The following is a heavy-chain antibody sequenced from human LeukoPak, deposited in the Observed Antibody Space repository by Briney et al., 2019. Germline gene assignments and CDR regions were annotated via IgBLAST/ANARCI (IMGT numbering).Heavy chain of an antibody. V-gene: IGHV3-74*01. Sequence: GGSLRLSCAASGFTFSSYWMHWVRQAPGKGLVWVSRINSDGSSTSYADSVKGRFTISRDNSGNMVYLQMSDLRVEDTAVYYCARGNSGWFVWFDSWGQGTLVTVSS. J-gene: IGHJ5*01. CDR3: ARGNSGWFVWFDS. D-gene: IGHD6-19*01. CDR2: INSDGSST. CDR1: GFTFSSYW.